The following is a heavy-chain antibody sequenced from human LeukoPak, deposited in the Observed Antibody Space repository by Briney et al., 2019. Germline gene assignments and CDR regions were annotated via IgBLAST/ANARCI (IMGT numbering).Heavy chain of an antibody. CDR2: INPNSGGT. J-gene: IGHJ5*02. CDR3: ARIATMVRGPKNNHRVNWFDP. D-gene: IGHD3-10*01. V-gene: IGHV1-2*02. CDR1: GYTFTGYY. Sequence: ASVKVSCKASGYTFTGYYMHWVRQAPGQGLEWMGWINPNSGGTNYAQKFQGRVTMTRDTSISTAYMELSRLRSDDTAVYYCARIATMVRGPKNNHRVNWFDPWGQGTLVTVSS.